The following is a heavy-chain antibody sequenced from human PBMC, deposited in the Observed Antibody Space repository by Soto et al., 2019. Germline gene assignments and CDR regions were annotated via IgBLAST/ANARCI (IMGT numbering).Heavy chain of an antibody. V-gene: IGHV4-4*02. CDR1: GGSFTSNNW. D-gene: IGHD1-7*01. Sequence: PSETLSLTCAVSGGSFTSNNWWTWVRQPPGQGLEWIGEIYRTGSTNYNPSLESRVTISLDKSENQFSLKVTSLTAADTAVYYCGSRDPGTSVDYWGQGTLVTVSS. CDR2: IYRTGST. CDR3: GSRDPGTSVDY. J-gene: IGHJ4*02.